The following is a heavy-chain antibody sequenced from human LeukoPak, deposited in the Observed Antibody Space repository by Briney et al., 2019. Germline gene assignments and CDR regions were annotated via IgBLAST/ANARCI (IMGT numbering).Heavy chain of an antibody. CDR1: GGSFSGYW. CDR2: INHSGST. Sequence: SETLSLTCVVYGGSFSGYWWSWIRQPPGKGLEWIGEINHSGSTNYNPSLKSRVTISVDTSKNQFSLKLSSVAAADTAVYYCARDPLCGGDCYSNNWFDPWGQGTLVTVSS. J-gene: IGHJ5*02. CDR3: ARDPLCGGDCYSNNWFDP. D-gene: IGHD2-21*02. V-gene: IGHV4-34*01.